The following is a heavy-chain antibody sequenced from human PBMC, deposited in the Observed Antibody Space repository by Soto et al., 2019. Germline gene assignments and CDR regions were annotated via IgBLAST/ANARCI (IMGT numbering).Heavy chain of an antibody. J-gene: IGHJ4*02. V-gene: IGHV3-23*01. D-gene: IGHD3-9*01. CDR2: ISGSGGST. Sequence: PGGSLRLSCAASGFTFSSYAMSWVRQAPGKGLEWVSAISGSGGSTYYADSVKGRFTISRDNSKNTLYLQMNSLRAEDTAVYYCAKDATGYYDILTGYYLYWGQGTLVTVSS. CDR1: GFTFSSYA. CDR3: AKDATGYYDILTGYYLY.